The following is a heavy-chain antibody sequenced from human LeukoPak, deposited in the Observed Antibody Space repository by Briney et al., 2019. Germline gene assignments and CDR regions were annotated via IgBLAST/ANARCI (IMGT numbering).Heavy chain of an antibody. D-gene: IGHD6-13*01. J-gene: IGHJ4*02. CDR2: ISHNGDTK. V-gene: IGHV3-11*01. CDR3: ARDRHGYFDY. CDR1: GFTFSDHY. Sequence: GGSLRLSCAASGFTFSDHYMIWLRQAPGKGLESISYISHNGDTKYYADSVKGRLSISRDNAKSSLYLEMNSLRVEDTAAYYRARDRHGYFDYWGQGTLVTVSS.